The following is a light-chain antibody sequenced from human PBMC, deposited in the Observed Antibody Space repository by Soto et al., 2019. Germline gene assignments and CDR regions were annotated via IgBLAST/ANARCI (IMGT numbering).Light chain of an antibody. CDR2: GAS. CDR1: QSVSSD. Sequence: EILVRQSPATLSVSPGEGATLFCRTSQSVSSDLAWYQRKPGQVPRLLLSGASARATGIPARFSGTGSGTEFTLTISSLQSEDSATYYCQQYNSWPPTFGQGTKVDIK. V-gene: IGKV3-15*01. CDR3: QQYNSWPPT. J-gene: IGKJ1*01.